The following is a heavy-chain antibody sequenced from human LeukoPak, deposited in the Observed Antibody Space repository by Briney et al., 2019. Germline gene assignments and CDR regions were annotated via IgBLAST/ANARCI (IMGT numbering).Heavy chain of an antibody. CDR3: ARLVVVAATGGYYMDV. Sequence: GGSLRLSCAASGFTFSDYYMSWIRQAPGKGLEWVSYISSSGSTIYYADSVKGRFTISRDNAKNSLYLQMNSLRAEDTAVYYCARLVVVAATGGYYMDVRGKGTTVTVSS. J-gene: IGHJ6*03. CDR1: GFTFSDYY. V-gene: IGHV3-11*01. CDR2: ISSSGSTI. D-gene: IGHD2-15*01.